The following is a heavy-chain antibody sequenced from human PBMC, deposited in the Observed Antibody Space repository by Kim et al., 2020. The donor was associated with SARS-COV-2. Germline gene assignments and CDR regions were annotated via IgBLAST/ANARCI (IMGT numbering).Heavy chain of an antibody. CDR2: IKQDGSEK. Sequence: LSLTCAASGFTFSSYWMSWVRQAPGKGLEWVANIKQDGSEKYYVDSVKGRFTISRDNAKNSLYLQMNSLRAEDTAVYYCAREGLWFGELLFDPWGQGTLVTVSS. D-gene: IGHD3-10*01. CDR1: GFTFSSYW. V-gene: IGHV3-7*01. J-gene: IGHJ5*02. CDR3: AREGLWFGELLFDP.